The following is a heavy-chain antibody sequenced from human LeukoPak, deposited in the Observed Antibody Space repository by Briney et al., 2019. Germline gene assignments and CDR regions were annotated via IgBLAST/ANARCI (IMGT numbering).Heavy chain of an antibody. CDR3: ARDFYDILTGEH. CDR1: GYTVTSCG. V-gene: IGHV1-18*04. CDR2: ISAYNGNT. D-gene: IGHD3-9*01. J-gene: IGHJ1*01. Sequence: ASVKVSCKASGYTVTSCGISWVRQAPGQGLEWMGWISAYNGNTNYAQKLQGRVTMTTDTSTSTAYMELRSLRSDDTAVYYCARDFYDILTGEHWGQGTLVTVSS.